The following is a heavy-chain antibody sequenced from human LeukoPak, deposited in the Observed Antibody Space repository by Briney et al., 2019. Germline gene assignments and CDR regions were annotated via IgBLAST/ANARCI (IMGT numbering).Heavy chain of an antibody. D-gene: IGHD4-17*01. CDR3: ARHMTTVTTGFDY. CDR2: IYYSGST. Sequence: SETLSLTCTVSGGSISSYYWSWIRQPPGKGLEWIGYIYYSGSTNYNPSLKSRVTISVDTSKNQFSLKLSSVTAADTAVYYCARHMTTVTTGFDYWGQGTLVTVSS. V-gene: IGHV4-59*01. CDR1: GGSISSYY. J-gene: IGHJ4*02.